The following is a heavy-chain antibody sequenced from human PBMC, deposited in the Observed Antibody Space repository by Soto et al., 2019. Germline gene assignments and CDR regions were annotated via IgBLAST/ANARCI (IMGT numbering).Heavy chain of an antibody. V-gene: IGHV3-33*01. Sequence: GGSLRLSCAASGFTFSSYGMHWVRQAPGKGLEWVAVIWYDGSNKYYADSVKGRFTISRDNSKNTLYLQMNSLRAEDTAVYYCARDRYYYDSSGYSETNDYWGQGTLVTVSS. CDR3: ARDRYYYDSSGYSETNDY. CDR1: GFTFSSYG. CDR2: IWYDGSNK. J-gene: IGHJ4*02. D-gene: IGHD3-22*01.